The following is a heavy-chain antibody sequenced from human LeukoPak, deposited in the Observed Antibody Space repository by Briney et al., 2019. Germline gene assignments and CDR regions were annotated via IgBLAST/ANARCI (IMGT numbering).Heavy chain of an antibody. J-gene: IGHJ6*03. CDR1: GFTFSSFD. Sequence: GGSLRLSCAASGFTFSSFDMHWVRQPTGQGLEWVSTIGTASDTYYPGSVEGRFTLSRDNAKNSFYLQMNSLTAGDTAVYYCARGPPRGKYYYMDGWGKGTTVTVCS. CDR3: ARGPPRGKYYYMDG. V-gene: IGHV3-13*01. CDR2: IGTASDT. D-gene: IGHD1-1*01.